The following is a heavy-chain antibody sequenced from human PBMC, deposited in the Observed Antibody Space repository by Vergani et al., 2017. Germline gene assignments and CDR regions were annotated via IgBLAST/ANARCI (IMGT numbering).Heavy chain of an antibody. CDR2: IYYSGST. D-gene: IGHD2-15*01. J-gene: IGHJ6*02. Sequence: QVQLQESGPGLVKPSETLSLTCTVSGGSISSYYWSWIRQPPGKGLEWIGYIYYSGSTNYNPSLKSRVTISVDTSKNQFSLKLSSVTAADTAVYYCARDIEGSMDVWGQGTTVTVSS. CDR3: ARDIEGSMDV. V-gene: IGHV4-59*01. CDR1: GGSISSYY.